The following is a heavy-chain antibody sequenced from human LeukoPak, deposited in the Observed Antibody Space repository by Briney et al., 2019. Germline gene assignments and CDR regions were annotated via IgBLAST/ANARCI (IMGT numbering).Heavy chain of an antibody. CDR3: AKGSAAGRPYYFDY. CDR2: ITESGGGT. Sequence: GGSLRLSCTASGFTFGDYAMSWTRQAPGKGLEWVSAITESGGGTYSADSVKGRFTISRDNSKRTLFLQMNSLRAEDTAIYYCAKGSAAGRPYYFDYWGQGTLVTVSS. V-gene: IGHV3-23*01. CDR1: GFTFGDYA. J-gene: IGHJ4*02. D-gene: IGHD6-25*01.